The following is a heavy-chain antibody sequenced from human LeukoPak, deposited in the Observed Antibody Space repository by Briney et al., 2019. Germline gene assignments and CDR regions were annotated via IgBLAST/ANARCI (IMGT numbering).Heavy chain of an antibody. CDR2: IYHSGST. CDR3: ARVSYCGGDCDNRGDLFIDY. Sequence: PSQTLSLTCTVSGGSISSGGYYWSWIRQPPGKGLEWIGYIYHSGSTYYNPSLKSRVTISVDRSKNQFSLKLSSVTAADTAVYYCARVSYCGGDCDNRGDLFIDYWGQGTLVTVSS. CDR1: GGSISSGGYY. D-gene: IGHD2-21*02. J-gene: IGHJ4*02. V-gene: IGHV4-30-2*01.